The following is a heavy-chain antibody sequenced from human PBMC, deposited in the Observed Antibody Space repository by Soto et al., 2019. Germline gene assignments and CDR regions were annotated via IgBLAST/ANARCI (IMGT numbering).Heavy chain of an antibody. CDR2: IYTSGST. J-gene: IGHJ1*01. V-gene: IGHV4-4*07. D-gene: IGHD6-19*01. CDR1: GDSMSSFY. Sequence: SETLSLTCHVYGDSMSSFYWSWIRQPAGKGLEWIGRIYTSGSTIYNPSLKSRVTMSIDTYKKQFSLKLNSVTAADTAVYFCERGAEVAGTRVSGVYFQDWGQGTLVTVS. CDR3: ERGAEVAGTRVSGVYFQD.